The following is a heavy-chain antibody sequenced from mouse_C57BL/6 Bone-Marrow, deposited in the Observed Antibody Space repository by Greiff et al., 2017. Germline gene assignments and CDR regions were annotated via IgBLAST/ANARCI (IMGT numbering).Heavy chain of an antibody. J-gene: IGHJ3*01. Sequence: QVQLQQSGAELARPGASVKLSCKASGYTFTSYGISWVKQRTGQGLEWIGEIYPRSGNTYYNEKFKGKATLTADKSSSTAYMELRSLTSADSAVYFCARWKNWDRFAYWGQGTLVTVSA. CDR1: GYTFTSYG. CDR2: IYPRSGNT. CDR3: ARWKNWDRFAY. V-gene: IGHV1-81*01. D-gene: IGHD4-1*01.